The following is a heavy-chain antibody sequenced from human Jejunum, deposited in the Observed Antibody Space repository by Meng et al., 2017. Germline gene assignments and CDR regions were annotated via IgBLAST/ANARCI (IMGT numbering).Heavy chain of an antibody. J-gene: IGHJ4*02. V-gene: IGHV4-4*02. CDR1: GGSISSVYW. CDR2: IYHSGST. D-gene: IGHD5-12*01. CDR3: ARGVGDIRVGFDY. Sequence: VQPQGAGLVQGKPSETLSLTCAVSGGSISSVYWWTWVRQSPGKGLEWIGEIYHSGSTNYNPSLKSRVTISVDKSKNQFSLKLTSVTAADTAVYYCARGVGDIRVGFDYWGQGILVTVSS.